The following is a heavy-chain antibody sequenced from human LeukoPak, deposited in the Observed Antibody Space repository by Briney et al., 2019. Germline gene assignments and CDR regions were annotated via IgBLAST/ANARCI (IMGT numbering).Heavy chain of an antibody. CDR3: ARSTTVATVFDY. CDR1: GGSFSGYY. Sequence: SETLSLTCAVYGGSFSGYYWSWIRQPPGKGLEWIGEINHSGSTNYNPSLKSRVTISVDTSKNQFSLKLSSVTAADTAVYYCARSTTVATVFDYWGQGTLVTVSS. J-gene: IGHJ4*02. V-gene: IGHV4-34*01. CDR2: INHSGST. D-gene: IGHD4-17*01.